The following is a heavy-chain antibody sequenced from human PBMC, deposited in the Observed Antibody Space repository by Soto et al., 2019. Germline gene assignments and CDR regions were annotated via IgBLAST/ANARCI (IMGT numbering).Heavy chain of an antibody. Sequence: GGSLRLSCAASGFTFRSYAMHWVRQAPGKGLEWVATISCDENNRYYTDSVKGRFTISRDNSKNTVYLQVNSLRDEDTAVYYCAREVFTIFGVVTSYYFDYWGQGTLVTVSS. V-gene: IGHV3-30-3*01. CDR3: AREVFTIFGVVTSYYFDY. D-gene: IGHD3-3*01. CDR1: GFTFRSYA. CDR2: ISCDENNR. J-gene: IGHJ4*02.